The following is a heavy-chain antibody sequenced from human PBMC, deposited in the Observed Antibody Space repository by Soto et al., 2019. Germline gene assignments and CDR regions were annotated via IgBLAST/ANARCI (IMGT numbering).Heavy chain of an antibody. CDR2: ISAYNGNT. CDR3: ARSAFGEFPYYYYGMDV. Sequence: QVQLVQSGAEVKKPGASVKVSCKASGYTFTSYGISWVRQAPGQGLEWMGWISAYNGNTNYAQKLQGRVTMTKDTSTSTAYMELRGLRSDDTALYYCARSAFGEFPYYYYGMDVWGQGTTVTVSS. D-gene: IGHD3-10*01. CDR1: GYTFTSYG. V-gene: IGHV1-18*01. J-gene: IGHJ6*02.